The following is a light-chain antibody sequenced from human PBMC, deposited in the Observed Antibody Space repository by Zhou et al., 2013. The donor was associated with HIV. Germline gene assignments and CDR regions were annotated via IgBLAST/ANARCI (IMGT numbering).Light chain of an antibody. CDR3: QQSYTLYT. Sequence: DIRMTQSPSSLSASIGDRVTITCRASQSISSYLNWYQQKPGKVPKLLIYAASSLQSGVPSRFSGSGSGTDFTLTISSLQPEDFATYYCQQSYTLYTFGQGTKLEIK. CDR2: AAS. CDR1: QSISSY. J-gene: IGKJ2*01. V-gene: IGKV1-39*01.